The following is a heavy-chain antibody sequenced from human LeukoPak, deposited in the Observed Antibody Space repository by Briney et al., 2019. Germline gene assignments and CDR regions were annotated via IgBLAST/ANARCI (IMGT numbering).Heavy chain of an antibody. D-gene: IGHD3-22*01. CDR2: INGDGSWT. V-gene: IGHV3-74*01. J-gene: IGHJ4*02. Sequence: GGSLRLSCAASGNYWMHWVRQAPGKGLVWVSHINGDGSWTTYADSVRGRFTISRDNAKNSLYLQMNSLRAEDTALYYCAKDKTYYDSSGLDYWGQGTLVTVSS. CDR3: AKDKTYYDSSGLDY. CDR1: GNYW.